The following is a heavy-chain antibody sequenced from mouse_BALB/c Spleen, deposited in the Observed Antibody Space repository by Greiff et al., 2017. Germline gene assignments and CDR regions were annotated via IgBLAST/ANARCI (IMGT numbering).Heavy chain of an antibody. V-gene: IGHV1-69*02. D-gene: IGHD1-1*01. J-gene: IGHJ3*01. CDR1: GYTFTSYW. CDR2: IYPSDSYT. CDR3: TRGGDYYGSAWFAY. Sequence: QVQLQQPGAELVRPGASVKLSCKASGYTFTSYWINWVKQRPGQGLEWIANIYPSDSYTNYNQKLKDKATLTVDKTSSTAYMQLCSPTSEDSAVYYCTRGGDYYGSAWFAYWGQGTLVTVSA.